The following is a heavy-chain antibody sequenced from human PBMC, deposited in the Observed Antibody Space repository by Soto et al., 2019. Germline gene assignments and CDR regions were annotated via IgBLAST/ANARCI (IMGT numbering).Heavy chain of an antibody. V-gene: IGHV3-15*01. CDR3: TPGDTVIEHRH. CDR1: GFTFSNAW. Sequence: EVQLVESGGGLVKPGGSLRLSCAASGFTFSNAWMSWVRQAPGKGLEWVGRIKSKTDGGTTDYAAPVKGRFTISRDDSKNTPYLQMNSLKTEATAVYYCTPGDTVIEHRHWGQGTLVTVSS. CDR2: IKSKTDGGTT. J-gene: IGHJ4*02. D-gene: IGHD7-27*01.